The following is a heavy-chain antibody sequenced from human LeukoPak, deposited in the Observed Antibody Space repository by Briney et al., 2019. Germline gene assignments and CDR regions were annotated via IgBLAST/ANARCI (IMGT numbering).Heavy chain of an antibody. D-gene: IGHD3-22*01. J-gene: IGHJ4*02. CDR2: IKQDGSEK. Sequence: GGSLRLSCAASEFTLSSYWMSWVRQAPGKGLEWVANIKQDGSEKYYVDSVKGRFTISRDNAKNSLYLQMNSLRAEDTAVYYCARDGYYDSSGYYSDYFDYWGQGTLVTVSS. CDR1: EFTLSSYW. CDR3: ARDGYYDSSGYYSDYFDY. V-gene: IGHV3-7*01.